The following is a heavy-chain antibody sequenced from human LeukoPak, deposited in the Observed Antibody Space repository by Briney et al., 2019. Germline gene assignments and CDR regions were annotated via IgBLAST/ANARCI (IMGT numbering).Heavy chain of an antibody. CDR1: GGSISSSSYY. V-gene: IGHV4-39*07. D-gene: IGHD5-18*01. Sequence: SETLSLTCTVSGGSISSSSYYWGWIRQPPGKGLEWIGSIYYSGSTYYNPSLKSRVTISVDTSKNQFSLKLSSVTAADTAVYYCARRVQLWFGSYYYYYMDVWGKGTTVTISS. J-gene: IGHJ6*03. CDR3: ARRVQLWFGSYYYYYMDV. CDR2: IYYSGST.